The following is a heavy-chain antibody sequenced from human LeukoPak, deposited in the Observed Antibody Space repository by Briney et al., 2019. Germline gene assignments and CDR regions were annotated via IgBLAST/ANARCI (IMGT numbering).Heavy chain of an antibody. J-gene: IGHJ2*01. CDR3: AKDRWSGRVVVNQGSYWYFDL. CDR1: GFTFSSYA. CDR2: ISGSGGST. D-gene: IGHD2-21*01. V-gene: IGHV3-23*01. Sequence: GGPLRLSCAASGFTFSSYAMSWVRQAPGKGLEWVSAISGSGGSTYYADSVKGRFTISRDNSKNTLYLQMNSLRAEDTAVYYCAKDRWSGRVVVNQGSYWYFDLWGRGTLVTVSS.